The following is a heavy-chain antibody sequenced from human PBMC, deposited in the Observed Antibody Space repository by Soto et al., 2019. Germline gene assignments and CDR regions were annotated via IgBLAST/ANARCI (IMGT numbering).Heavy chain of an antibody. CDR3: ARASKMPTDRGGYFYYGMDV. V-gene: IGHV4-30-4*01. CDR2: IFYSGST. D-gene: IGHD3-10*01. J-gene: IGHJ6*02. Sequence: SETLSLTCTVSGGSISSGDYYWSWIRQPPGEGLEWIGNIFYSGSTNYNPSLKSRETISVDTSKNQFSLTLSSVTAADTAVYYCARASKMPTDRGGYFYYGMDVWGQGTTVTSP. CDR1: GGSISSGDYY.